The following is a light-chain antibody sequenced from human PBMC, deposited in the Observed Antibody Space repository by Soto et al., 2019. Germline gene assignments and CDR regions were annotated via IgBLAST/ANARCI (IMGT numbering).Light chain of an antibody. V-gene: IGKV1-39*01. CDR1: LRISKY. Sequence: DIEVIQSPSSLSASVGDRVTITCRGSLRISKYLNWYQQLPGKAPKLLIYGASSLQSGVPSRFSGSGSGTDFTLTISRLQPEDSATYYCQQSHSTPLTLGGGTKVDIK. CDR2: GAS. CDR3: QQSHSTPLT. J-gene: IGKJ4*01.